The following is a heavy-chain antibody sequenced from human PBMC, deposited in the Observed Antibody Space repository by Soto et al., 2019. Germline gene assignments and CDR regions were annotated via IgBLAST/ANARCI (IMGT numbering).Heavy chain of an antibody. Sequence: QLQLQESGSGLVKPSQTLSLTCAVSGGSISSGGYSWSWIRQPPGKGLEWIGYIYHSGSTYYNPSLKSRVTISVDRSKNQFSLKLSSVTAADTAVYYGARRGREDYFDYWGQGTLVTVSS. D-gene: IGHD1-26*01. J-gene: IGHJ4*02. CDR2: IYHSGST. CDR3: ARRGREDYFDY. CDR1: GGSISSGGYS. V-gene: IGHV4-30-2*01.